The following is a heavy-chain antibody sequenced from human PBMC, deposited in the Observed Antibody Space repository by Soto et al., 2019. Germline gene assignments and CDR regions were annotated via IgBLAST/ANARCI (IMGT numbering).Heavy chain of an antibody. J-gene: IGHJ6*02. CDR3: ARDLGKYCSSTSCYSYYGMDV. D-gene: IGHD2-2*01. Sequence: SETLSLTCTVSGGSISSGGYYWSWIRQHPGKGLEWIGYIYYSGSTYYNPSLKSRVTIPVDTSKNQFSLKLSSVTAADTAVYYCARDLGKYCSSTSCYSYYGMDVWGQGTTVTVSS. V-gene: IGHV4-31*03. CDR2: IYYSGST. CDR1: GGSISSGGYY.